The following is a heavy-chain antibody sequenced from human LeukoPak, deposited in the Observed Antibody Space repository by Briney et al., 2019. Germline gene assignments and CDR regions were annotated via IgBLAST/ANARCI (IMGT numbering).Heavy chain of an antibody. D-gene: IGHD2-2*01. CDR1: GFTFTTYT. CDR3: AKAQSVVPAAPFDY. Sequence: GGSLRLSCAASGFTFTTYTMSWVRQAPGKGLAWVSAISGSGGTTYYADSVKGRFTISRDNSKNMVYLQMNSLRAEDTAVYYCAKAQSVVPAAPFDYWGQGTLVTVSS. CDR2: ISGSGGTT. V-gene: IGHV3-23*01. J-gene: IGHJ4*02.